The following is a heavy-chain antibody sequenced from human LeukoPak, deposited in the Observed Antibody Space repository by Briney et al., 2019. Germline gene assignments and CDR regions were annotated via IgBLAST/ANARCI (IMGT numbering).Heavy chain of an antibody. J-gene: IGHJ6*02. V-gene: IGHV3-21*01. D-gene: IGHD1/OR15-1a*01. CDR2: ISSSSTYI. CDR1: GFTFSSYS. CDR3: AREALNMYYGMDV. Sequence: GGSLRLSCAASGFTFSSYSMNWVREAPGKGLVWVSSISSSSTYIYYAVSVKGRFTISRDNAKNSLSLQMNSLRAEDTAVYYCAREALNMYYGMDVWGQGTTVTVSS.